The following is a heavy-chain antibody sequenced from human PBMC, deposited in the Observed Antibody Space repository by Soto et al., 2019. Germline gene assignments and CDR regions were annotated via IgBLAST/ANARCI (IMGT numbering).Heavy chain of an antibody. Sequence: SETLSLTCTVSGGSISSYYWSWIRQPAGKGLEWIGRIYTSGSTNYNPSLKSRVTMSVDTSKNQFSLKLSSVTAADTAVYYCARETSSGKTGYSSSWGQGTLVTVSS. CDR1: GGSISSYY. CDR3: ARETSSGKTGYSSS. V-gene: IGHV4-4*07. J-gene: IGHJ4*02. CDR2: IYTSGST. D-gene: IGHD6-13*01.